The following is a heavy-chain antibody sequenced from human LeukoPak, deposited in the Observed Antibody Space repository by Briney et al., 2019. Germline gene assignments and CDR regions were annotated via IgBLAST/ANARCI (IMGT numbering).Heavy chain of an antibody. V-gene: IGHV3-7*01. CDR3: ARGGSGNWNAPFDY. Sequence: GGSLRLSCAASGFTFSSYWMSWVRQAPGKGLEWVANIKQDGSEKYYVDSVKGRFTISRDNAKNSLHLQMNSLRAEDTAVYYCARGGSGNWNAPFDYWGQGTLVTVSS. J-gene: IGHJ4*02. CDR1: GFTFSSYW. D-gene: IGHD1-1*01. CDR2: IKQDGSEK.